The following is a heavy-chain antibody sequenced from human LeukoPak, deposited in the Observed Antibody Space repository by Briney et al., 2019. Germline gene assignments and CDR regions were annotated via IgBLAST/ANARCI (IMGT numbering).Heavy chain of an antibody. V-gene: IGHV3-23*01. CDR2: ISGSGAYT. CDR3: ASESGDSGSYTPAGDFDY. D-gene: IGHD1-26*01. CDR1: GFTFSNYA. J-gene: IGHJ4*02. Sequence: GGSLRLSCAASGFTFSNYAMSWVRQAPGKGLEWVSAISGSGAYTYYADSVKGRLTISRDNSKNTLYLQMNSLRAEDTAVYYCASESGDSGSYTPAGDFDYWGQGTLVTVSS.